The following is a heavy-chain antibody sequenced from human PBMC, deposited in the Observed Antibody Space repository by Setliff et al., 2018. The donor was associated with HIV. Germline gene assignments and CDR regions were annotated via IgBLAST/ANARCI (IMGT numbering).Heavy chain of an antibody. D-gene: IGHD6-19*01. CDR1: GYTFTTYG. J-gene: IGHJ4*02. CDR3: ARERYSSGWFPDY. V-gene: IGHV1-46*01. CDR2: INPSGGST. Sequence: ASVKVSCKASGYTFTTYGISWVRQAPGQGLEWMGIINPSGGSTSYAQKFQGRVTMTRNTSTSTVYMELSSLRSEDTAVYYCARERYSSGWFPDYWGQGTLVTVSS.